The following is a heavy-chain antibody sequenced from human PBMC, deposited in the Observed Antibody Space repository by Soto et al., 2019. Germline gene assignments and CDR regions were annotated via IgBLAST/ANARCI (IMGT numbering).Heavy chain of an antibody. J-gene: IGHJ6*03. CDR3: ARAHRGLYYYGSGAPRPAPYMDV. Sequence: PSESLSLTCAVCGGSFRGYYWSWIRQPPGKGLEWIGEINHSGSTNYNPSLKSRVTISVDTSKNQFSLKLSSVTAADTAVYYCARAHRGLYYYGSGAPRPAPYMDVWGKGTTVTVSS. V-gene: IGHV4-34*01. CDR1: GGSFRGYY. D-gene: IGHD3-10*01. CDR2: INHSGST.